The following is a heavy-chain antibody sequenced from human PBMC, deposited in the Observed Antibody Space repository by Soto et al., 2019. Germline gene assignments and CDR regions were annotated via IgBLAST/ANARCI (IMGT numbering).Heavy chain of an antibody. V-gene: IGHV3-23*01. J-gene: IGHJ4*02. CDR2: ISGSGGST. D-gene: IGHD4-17*01. CDR3: AKDVGYGGNHAYFEY. CDR1: GFTFSSYA. Sequence: GGSLRLSCAASGFTFSSYAMSWVRQAPGKGLEWVSAISGSGGSTYYADSVKGRFTISRDNSKNTLYLQMNSLRAEDTAVYYCAKDVGYGGNHAYFEYWGQGTLVTVSS.